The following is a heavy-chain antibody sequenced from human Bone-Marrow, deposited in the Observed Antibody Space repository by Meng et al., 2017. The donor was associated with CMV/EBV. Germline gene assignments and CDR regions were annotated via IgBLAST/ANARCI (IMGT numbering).Heavy chain of an antibody. CDR1: GGSISSYY. Sequence: SETLSLTCTVSGGSISSYYWSWIRQPPGKGLEWIGYIYYSGSTNYNPSLKSRVTISVDTSKNQFSLKLSSATAADTAVYYCAKEVVWGGGSSSWNSDYGMDVWGQGTTVTVSS. CDR2: IYYSGST. V-gene: IGHV4-59*01. CDR3: AKEVVWGGGSSSWNSDYGMDV. J-gene: IGHJ6*02. D-gene: IGHD1-7*01.